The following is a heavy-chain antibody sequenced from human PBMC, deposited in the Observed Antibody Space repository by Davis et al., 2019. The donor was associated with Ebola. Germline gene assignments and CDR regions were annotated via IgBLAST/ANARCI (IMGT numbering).Heavy chain of an antibody. CDR2: ISGDGGST. CDR3: AKSERKAWPLIDY. Sequence: GESLKISCAASGFTFSNAWMNWVRQAPGKGLEWVSLISGDGGSTYYADSVKGRFTISRDNSKNSLYLQINSLRTEDTALYYCAKSERKAWPLIDYWGQGTLVTVSS. J-gene: IGHJ4*02. CDR1: GFTFSNAW. V-gene: IGHV3-43*02.